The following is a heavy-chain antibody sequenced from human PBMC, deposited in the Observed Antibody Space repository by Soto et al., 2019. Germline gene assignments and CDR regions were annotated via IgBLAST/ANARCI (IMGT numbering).Heavy chain of an antibody. J-gene: IGHJ6*02. D-gene: IGHD5-18*01. CDR3: AGTRYRYCYGLGYYRDRMDF. V-gene: IGHV1-69*13. CDR1: GARFSSSA. Sequence: SVKGSCKACGARFSSSAISWVRQAPGQGLEWMGWINPNSGGTNYAQKFQGRVTITADESTSTAYMELSSLRSEDTAVYYCAGTRYRYCYGLGYYRDRMDFWGRGTTVT. CDR2: INPNSGGT.